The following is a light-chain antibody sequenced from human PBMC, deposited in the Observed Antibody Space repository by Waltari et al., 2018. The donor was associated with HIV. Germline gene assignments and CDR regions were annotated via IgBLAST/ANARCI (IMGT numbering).Light chain of an antibody. Sequence: QSALTQPASVSGSPGQSITISCTGTSSDVGSYNLVSWYQQHPGKAPKFMIYEVSKRPSGVSNRFPGSKSGNTASLTISGLQAEDEAEYYGCSYAGSSHLVVGTGTKVTVL. CDR2: EVS. J-gene: IGLJ1*01. V-gene: IGLV2-23*02. CDR1: SSDVGSYNL. CDR3: CSYAGSSHLV.